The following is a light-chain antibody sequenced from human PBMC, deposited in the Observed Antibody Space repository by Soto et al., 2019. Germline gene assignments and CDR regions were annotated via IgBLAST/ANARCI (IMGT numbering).Light chain of an antibody. J-gene: IGLJ1*01. CDR1: SSDVGDYNY. Sequence: QSALTQPASVSGSPGQSITISCTGSSSDVGDYNYVAWYQQHPDKAPKLMIFDVSSRPSGVSNRFSGSKSGSTASLTISGLQAEDEADYFCSSYSSSGTLYVLRTGTKLTVL. V-gene: IGLV2-14*03. CDR2: DVS. CDR3: SSYSSSGTLYV.